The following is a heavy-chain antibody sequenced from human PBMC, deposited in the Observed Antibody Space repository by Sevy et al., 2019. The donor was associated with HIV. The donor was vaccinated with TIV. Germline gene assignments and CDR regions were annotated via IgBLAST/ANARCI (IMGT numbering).Heavy chain of an antibody. CDR1: GFTFSTYA. J-gene: IGHJ6*02. CDR2: ISGSGGST. D-gene: IGHD6-13*01. V-gene: IGHV3-23*01. Sequence: GGSLRLSCAASGFTFSTYAMSWVRQAPGKGLEWVSVISGSGGSTYYADPMEGRFIISRDKSKNTLYLQMNSLRAEDTAVYYCAKGDSTFYGLDVWGQGTTVTVSS. CDR3: AKGDSTFYGLDV.